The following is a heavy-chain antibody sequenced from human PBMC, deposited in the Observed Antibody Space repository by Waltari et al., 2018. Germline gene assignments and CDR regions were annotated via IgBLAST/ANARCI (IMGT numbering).Heavy chain of an antibody. CDR1: GGSISSYY. Sequence: QVQLQESGPGLVKPSETLSLTCTVSGGSISSYYWSWIRQPPGKGLEWIGYIYYSGSTNYNPSLQSRVTISVDTSKNQFSLKLSSVTAADTAVYYCARDDGIAFDIWGQGTMVTVSS. J-gene: IGHJ3*02. V-gene: IGHV4-59*01. CDR2: IYYSGST. CDR3: ARDDGIAFDI. D-gene: IGHD1-20*01.